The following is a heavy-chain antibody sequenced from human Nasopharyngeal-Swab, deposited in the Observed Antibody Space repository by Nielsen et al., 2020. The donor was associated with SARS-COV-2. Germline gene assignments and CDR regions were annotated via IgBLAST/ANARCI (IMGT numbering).Heavy chain of an antibody. CDR1: GYTFTGYY. J-gene: IGHJ6*02. Sequence: ASVKVSCKASGYTFTGYYMHWVRQAPGQGLEWMGRINPNSGGTNYAQKFQGRVTMIRDTSISTAYMELSRLRSDDTAVYYCARDSARYPGGMDVWGQGTTVTVSS. D-gene: IGHD3-10*01. CDR2: INPNSGGT. CDR3: ARDSARYPGGMDV. V-gene: IGHV1-2*06.